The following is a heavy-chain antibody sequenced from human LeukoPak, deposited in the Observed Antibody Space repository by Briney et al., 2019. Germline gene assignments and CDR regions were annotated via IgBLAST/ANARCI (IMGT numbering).Heavy chain of an antibody. CDR2: ISTTGTTI. Sequence: GGSLRLSCAASGFTFSDYDMNWVRQAPGKGLEWISYISTTGTTIYHADSVKGRFTVSRDNARNSLYLQMNSLRAEDTAIYYCARGPPLFDPWGQGTLVTVSS. J-gene: IGHJ5*02. CDR1: GFTFSDYD. V-gene: IGHV3-48*01. CDR3: ARGPPLFDP.